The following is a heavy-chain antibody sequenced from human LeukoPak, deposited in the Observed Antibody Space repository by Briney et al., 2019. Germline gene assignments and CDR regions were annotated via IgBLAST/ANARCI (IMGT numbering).Heavy chain of an antibody. J-gene: IGHJ3*02. V-gene: IGHV1-69*05. CDR1: GGTFSSYA. D-gene: IGHD3-22*01. CDR2: IIPIFGTA. CDR3: ARDQKWRVYYDSSGHQIDDAFDI. Sequence: GASVKVSCKASGGTFSSYAISWVRQAPGQGLEWMGGIIPIFGTANYAQKFQGRVTITTDESTSTAYMELSSLRSEDTAVYYCARDQKWRVYYDSSGHQIDDAFDIWGQGTMVTVSS.